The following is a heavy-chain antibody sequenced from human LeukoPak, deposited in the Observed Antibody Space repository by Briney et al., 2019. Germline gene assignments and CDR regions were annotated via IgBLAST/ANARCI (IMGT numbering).Heavy chain of an antibody. Sequence: GGSLRLSCAASGFTFSSYAMHWVRQAPGKGLEWVAVISYDGSNKYYADSVKGRFTISRGNSKNTLYLQMNSLRAEDTAVYYCASSRGAGIAAAGTAWIDWFDPWGQGTLVTVSS. CDR3: ASSRGAGIAAAGTAWIDWFDP. CDR1: GFTFSSYA. CDR2: ISYDGSNK. J-gene: IGHJ5*02. D-gene: IGHD6-13*01. V-gene: IGHV3-30*04.